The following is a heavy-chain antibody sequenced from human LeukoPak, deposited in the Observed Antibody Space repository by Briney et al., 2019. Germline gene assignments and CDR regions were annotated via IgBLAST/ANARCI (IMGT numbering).Heavy chain of an antibody. J-gene: IGHJ4*02. CDR1: GFTFTNSW. D-gene: IGHD1-26*01. Sequence: GGSLRLSCAGSGFTFTNSWIHWVRQAPGEGLVWLSRINGDGTTINYADSVKGRFTISRDNAKNTLYLQMNSPRAEDTAMYYCARAGYYRFDYWGQGTLVTVSS. CDR2: INGDGTTI. CDR3: ARAGYYRFDY. V-gene: IGHV3-74*01.